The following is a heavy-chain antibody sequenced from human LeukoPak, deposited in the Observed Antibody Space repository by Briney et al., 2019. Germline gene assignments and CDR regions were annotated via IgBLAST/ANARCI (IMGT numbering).Heavy chain of an antibody. J-gene: IGHJ4*02. CDR2: INDDGSS. CDR1: GGSSTGYY. V-gene: IGHV4-34*01. D-gene: IGHD3-10*01. CDR3: ARVQATMVPFDY. Sequence: SETLSLTCAVYGGSSTGYYWSWIRQPPGKGLEWIGQINDDGSSNYSPSLKNRVTISVDTSKNQFSLKLSSVTAADTAVYYCARVQATMVPFDYWGQGTLVTVSS.